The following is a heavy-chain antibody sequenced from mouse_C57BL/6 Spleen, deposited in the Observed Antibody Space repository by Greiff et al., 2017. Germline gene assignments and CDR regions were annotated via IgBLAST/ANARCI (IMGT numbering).Heavy chain of an antibody. CDR2: IRSKSNNYAT. V-gene: IGHV10-1*01. D-gene: IGHD1-1*01. CDR1: GFSFNTYA. CDR3: VRHDYYGSAPVDY. J-gene: IGHJ4*01. Sequence: EVQLVESGGGLVQPKGSLKLSCAASGFSFNTYAMNWVRQAPGKGLEWVARIRSKSNNYATYYADSVKDRFTISRDDSESMLYLQMNNLKTEDTAMYYCVRHDYYGSAPVDYWGQGTSVTVSS.